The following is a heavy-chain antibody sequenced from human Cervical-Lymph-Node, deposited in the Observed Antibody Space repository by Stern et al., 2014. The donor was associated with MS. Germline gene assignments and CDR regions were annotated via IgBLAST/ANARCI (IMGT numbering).Heavy chain of an antibody. J-gene: IGHJ5*01. CDR2: ISPYNSNT. CDR1: GYTFINYA. CDR3: ARLVGTGCTSTTCYGGSVVGWFDS. Sequence: QMQLVQSGAEVKKPGASVKVSCKASGYTFINYAITWVRQAPGQGLEWMGWISPYNSNTNSIQKLQDRVTLSTDASTSTAYMELRSLRSDDTAVYYCARLVGTGCTSTTCYGGSVVGWFDSWGQGTLVTVSS. V-gene: IGHV1-18*04. D-gene: IGHD2-2*01.